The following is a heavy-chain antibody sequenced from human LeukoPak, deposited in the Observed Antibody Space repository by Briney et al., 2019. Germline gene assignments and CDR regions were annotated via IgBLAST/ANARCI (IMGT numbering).Heavy chain of an antibody. Sequence: GESLKISCKGSGYSLTDYWIGWVRQMPGKGLEWMGIFYPSDSDTKYSPSFPGQVTISVDKSISTAYLQWSSLKTSDSAMYYCAKGYWYFDLWGRGTLLTVSS. V-gene: IGHV5-51*01. CDR3: AKGYWYFDL. CDR1: GYSLTDYW. J-gene: IGHJ2*01. CDR2: FYPSDSDT.